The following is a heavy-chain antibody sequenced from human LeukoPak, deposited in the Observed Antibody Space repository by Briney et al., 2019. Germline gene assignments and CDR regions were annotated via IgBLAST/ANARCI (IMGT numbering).Heavy chain of an antibody. CDR3: TRATHLADGYDPYFDY. Sequence: PAETLSLTCTVSGGSISSYDWSWIRQPPGKGLEWIGYIYYSGSTNYNPSLKIRVTISVDTSKNQFSLKLSSVTAADTAVYYCTRATHLADGYDPYFDYWGQGTLVTVSS. CDR1: GGSISSYD. V-gene: IGHV4-59*08. CDR2: IYYSGST. D-gene: IGHD5-24*01. J-gene: IGHJ4*02.